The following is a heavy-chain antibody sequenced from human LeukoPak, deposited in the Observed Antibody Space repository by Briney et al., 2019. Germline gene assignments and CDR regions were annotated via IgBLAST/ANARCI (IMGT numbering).Heavy chain of an antibody. CDR1: GGSIGSYY. V-gene: IGHV4-59*01. CDR2: ISYSGST. Sequence: SETLSLTCTVSGGSIGSYYWSWIRQPPGKGLEWIGHISYSGSTNYNPSLKSRVTISVDTSKNQFSLKLSSVTAADTAVYYCAREDRLSHHTVFDYWGQGTLVTVSS. J-gene: IGHJ4*02. CDR3: AREDRLSHHTVFDY. D-gene: IGHD3-16*02.